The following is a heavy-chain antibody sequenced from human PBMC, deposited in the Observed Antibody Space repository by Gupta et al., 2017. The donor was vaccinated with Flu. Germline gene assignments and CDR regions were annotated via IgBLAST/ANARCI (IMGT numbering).Heavy chain of an antibody. CDR2: ISYDGSNK. CDR1: GFTFSSYG. CDR3: AKPGHEDWYFDL. V-gene: IGHV3-30*18. Sequence: PGRSLRLSCAASGFTFSSYGMHWVRQAPGKGLEWVAVISYDGSNKYYADSVKGRFTISRDNSKNTLYLQMNSLRAEDTAVYYCAKPGHEDWYFDLWGRGTLVTVSS. J-gene: IGHJ2*01.